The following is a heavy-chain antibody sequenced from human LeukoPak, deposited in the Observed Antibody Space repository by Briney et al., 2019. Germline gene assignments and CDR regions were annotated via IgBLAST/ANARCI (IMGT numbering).Heavy chain of an antibody. CDR3: AKDLAGDYHFWY. CDR1: GFPLSSYA. V-gene: IGHV3-23*01. J-gene: IGHJ4*02. D-gene: IGHD4-17*01. Sequence: GGSLRLSCAASGFPLSSYAMSWVRQAPGKGLEWVSVISGSGGSTYYADSVKGRFTISRDNSKNTLYLQMNSPRAEDTAVYYCAKDLAGDYHFWYWGQGTLVTVSS. CDR2: ISGSGGST.